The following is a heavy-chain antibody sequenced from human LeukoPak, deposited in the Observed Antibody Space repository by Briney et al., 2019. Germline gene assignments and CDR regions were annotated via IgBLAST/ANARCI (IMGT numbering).Heavy chain of an antibody. J-gene: IGHJ6*04. CDR3: ARGGYSGYPTPLYYGMDV. CDR2: INHSGST. V-gene: IGHV4-34*01. D-gene: IGHD5-12*01. CDR1: GGSFSGYY. Sequence: SETLSLTCAVYGGSFSGYYWSWIRQPPGKGLEWIGEINHSGSTNYNPSLKSRVTISVDTSKNQFSPKLSSVTAADTAVYYCARGGYSGYPTPLYYGMDVWGKGTTVTVSS.